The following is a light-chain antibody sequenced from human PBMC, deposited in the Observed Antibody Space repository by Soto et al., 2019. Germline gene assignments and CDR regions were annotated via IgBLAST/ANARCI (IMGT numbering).Light chain of an antibody. Sequence: DIQMTQSPSSLSASVGDRVTITCQASQDITNYLSWYQQKPGKAPKLLIYDASNLEIGVPSRFSGSGSGTDFTFTISSLQAEDIATYYCQQYDTLLPITFGQGTRLEIK. J-gene: IGKJ5*01. CDR2: DAS. V-gene: IGKV1-33*01. CDR1: QDITNY. CDR3: QQYDTLLPIT.